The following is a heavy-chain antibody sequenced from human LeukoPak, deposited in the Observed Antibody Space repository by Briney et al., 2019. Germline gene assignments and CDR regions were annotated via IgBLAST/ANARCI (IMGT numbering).Heavy chain of an antibody. CDR3: ARGASRDGPNDY. J-gene: IGHJ4*02. CDR2: IYYSGST. V-gene: IGHV4-59*01. Sequence: PSEALSLTCTVSGGSISSYYWSWIRQPPGKGLEWIGYIYYSGSTNYNPSLKSRVTISVDTSKNQFSLKLSSVTAADTAVYYCARGASRDGPNDYRGQGTLVTVSS. D-gene: IGHD5-24*01. CDR1: GGSISSYY.